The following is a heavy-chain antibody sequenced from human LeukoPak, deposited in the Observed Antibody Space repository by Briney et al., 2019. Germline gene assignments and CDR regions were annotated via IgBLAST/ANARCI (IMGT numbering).Heavy chain of an antibody. CDR2: IIPILGIA. D-gene: IGHD2-2*01. CDR3: ARVMVWDIVLVPAAQNWFDP. Sequence: SVKVSCKPSRGTFSSYAISWVRQAPQQGLEWMGRIIPILGIANYAQKFQGRVTITADKSTSTAYMELSSLRSEDTALYYCARVMVWDIVLVPAAQNWFDPWGQRTPVTVS. CDR1: RGTFSSYA. V-gene: IGHV1-69*04. J-gene: IGHJ5*02.